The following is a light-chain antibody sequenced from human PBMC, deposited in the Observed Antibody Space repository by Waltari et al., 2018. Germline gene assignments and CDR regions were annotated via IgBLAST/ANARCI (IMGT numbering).Light chain of an antibody. Sequence: QSVLTQPPSVSAAPGQRVTISCSGSSSNIGSSSVSWYQQVPGTAPKLLIYENDKRPSGISDRFSGSKSGTSATLGITGLQTGDEADYYCGTWDVSPGAGAFGGGTKLTVL. CDR1: SSNIGSSS. CDR3: GTWDVSPGAGA. V-gene: IGLV1-51*02. CDR2: END. J-gene: IGLJ3*02.